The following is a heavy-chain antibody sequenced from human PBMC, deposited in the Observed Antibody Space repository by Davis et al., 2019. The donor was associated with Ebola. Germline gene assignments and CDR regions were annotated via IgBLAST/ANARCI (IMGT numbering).Heavy chain of an antibody. CDR1: GFTFSSYS. CDR2: ISGSGGST. J-gene: IGHJ6*02. Sequence: GESLKISCAASGFTFSSYSMNWVRQAPGKGLEWVSAISGSGGSTYYADSVKGRFTISRDNSKNTPYLQMNSLRAEDTAVYYCARSLRYGSGRWSHYYYGMDVWGQGTTVTVSS. D-gene: IGHD3-10*01. CDR3: ARSLRYGSGRWSHYYYGMDV. V-gene: IGHV3-23*01.